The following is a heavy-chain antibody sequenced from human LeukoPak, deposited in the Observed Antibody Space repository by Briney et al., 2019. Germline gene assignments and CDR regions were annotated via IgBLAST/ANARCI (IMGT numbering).Heavy chain of an antibody. Sequence: ASVKVSCKASGYTFTGYYMHWVRQAPGQGLEWMGWINPNSGGTNYAQKFQGRVTMTRDTSKNQFSLKLSSVTAADTAVYYCARDGGSGYSYGDWGYWGQGTLVTVSS. CDR2: INPNSGGT. V-gene: IGHV1-2*02. J-gene: IGHJ4*02. CDR3: ARDGGSGYSYGDWGY. D-gene: IGHD5-18*01. CDR1: GYTFTGYY.